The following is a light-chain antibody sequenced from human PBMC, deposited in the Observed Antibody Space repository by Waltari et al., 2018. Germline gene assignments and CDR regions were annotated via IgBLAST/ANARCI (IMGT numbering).Light chain of an antibody. CDR3: PQYDNWPPCP. V-gene: IGKV3-15*01. Sequence: EVLMTQSPATRSVSPGEGATVSCRASPGVSSNLAWFQKNAGQAPRLLIYGASPRATGIPARFSGSGSGTDFTLTIASVQSEDFAVYDCPQYDNWPPCPFGQGTTLE. CDR1: PGVSSN. CDR2: GAS. J-gene: IGKJ2*02.